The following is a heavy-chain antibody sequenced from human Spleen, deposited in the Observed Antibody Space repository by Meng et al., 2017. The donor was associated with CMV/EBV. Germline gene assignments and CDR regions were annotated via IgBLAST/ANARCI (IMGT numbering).Heavy chain of an antibody. CDR2: IYYSGST. V-gene: IGHV4-31*03. Sequence: QGQLQESGPGLVKPSQTLSLTCTVSGGSISSGNPYWSWIRQHPGKGLEYIGYIYYSGSTYYNPSLKSRVIISVDTSKNQFSLRLNSVTAADTAVYYCASLYGDSSVWYLDLWGRGTLVTVSS. D-gene: IGHD4-17*01. J-gene: IGHJ2*01. CDR3: ASLYGDSSVWYLDL. CDR1: GGSISSGNPY.